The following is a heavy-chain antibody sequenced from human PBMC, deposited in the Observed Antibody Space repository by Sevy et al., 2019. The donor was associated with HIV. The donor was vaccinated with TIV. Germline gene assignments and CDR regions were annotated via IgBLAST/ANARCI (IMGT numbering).Heavy chain of an antibody. V-gene: IGHV3-30*18. D-gene: IGHD2-15*01. Sequence: RGSLRLSCAASGFTFSSYGMHWVRQAPGKGLEWVAVISYDGSNKYYADSVKGRFTISRDNSKNTLYLQMNSLRAEDTAVYYCAKWARNCSGGSCYSAEYFQHWGQGTLVPVSS. CDR2: ISYDGSNK. CDR1: GFTFSSYG. J-gene: IGHJ1*01. CDR3: AKWARNCSGGSCYSAEYFQH.